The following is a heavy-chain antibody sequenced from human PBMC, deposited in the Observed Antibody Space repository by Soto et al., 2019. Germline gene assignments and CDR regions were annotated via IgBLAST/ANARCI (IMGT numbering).Heavy chain of an antibody. D-gene: IGHD5-12*01. CDR1: GYTFTGYY. CDR2: INPNSGGT. V-gene: IGHV1-2*04. Sequence: QVQLVQSGAEVKKPGASVKVSCKASGYTFTGYYMHWVRQAPGQGLEWMGWINPNSGGTNYAQKCQGLVTRTRDTAISTAYMELSRLRSDDTAVYYCARGTPITYWYFDLWGRGTLVTVSS. J-gene: IGHJ2*01. CDR3: ARGTPITYWYFDL.